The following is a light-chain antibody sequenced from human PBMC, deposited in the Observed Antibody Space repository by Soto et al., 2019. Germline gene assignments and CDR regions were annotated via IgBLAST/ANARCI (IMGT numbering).Light chain of an antibody. J-gene: IGKJ2*01. CDR1: QSVSND. V-gene: IGKV3-11*01. CDR2: AAS. CDR3: QQRSNWYT. Sequence: EIVLTQSPATLSLSPGERATLSCRASQSVSNDLAWYQQKPGQAPRLLIYAASTRATGIPARFSGSGSGTDFTLTISSLEPVDSAVYYCQQRSNWYTFGQGTKLEIK.